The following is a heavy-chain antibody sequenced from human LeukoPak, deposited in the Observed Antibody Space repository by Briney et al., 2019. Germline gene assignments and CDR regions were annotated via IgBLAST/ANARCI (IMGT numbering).Heavy chain of an antibody. CDR2: ISDSGNT. CDR3: AKGKGSSGWFD. J-gene: IGHJ4*02. D-gene: IGHD6-19*01. Sequence: GGSLRLSCAASGFTFSTSAMSWARQAPGRGLEWVSAISDSGNTYYADSVKGRFTISRDNSKNTLYLQMNSLRAEDTAVYYCAKGKGSSGWFDWGQGTLVTVSS. CDR1: GFTFSTSA. V-gene: IGHV3-23*01.